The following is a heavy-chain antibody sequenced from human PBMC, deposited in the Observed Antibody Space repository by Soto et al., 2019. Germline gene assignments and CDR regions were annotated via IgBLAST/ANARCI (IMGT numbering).Heavy chain of an antibody. Sequence: GGSLRLSCAASGFTFSRYAMYWVRQAPGEGLEWVAVISYDGSNRYYADSVEGRFTISRDQSKTTLSLQMNSLRVDDTAIYFCARGELAGVPAAGSFDYWGQGALVTVSS. D-gene: IGHD6-13*01. CDR3: ARGELAGVPAAGSFDY. CDR1: GFTFSRYA. CDR2: ISYDGSNR. V-gene: IGHV3-30-3*01. J-gene: IGHJ4*02.